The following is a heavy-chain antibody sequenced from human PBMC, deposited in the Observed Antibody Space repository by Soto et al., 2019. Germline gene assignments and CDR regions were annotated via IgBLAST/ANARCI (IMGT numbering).Heavy chain of an antibody. V-gene: IGHV2-5*02. J-gene: IGHJ4*02. CDR1: GFSLTTSGVG. CDR2: IYWDDDT. D-gene: IGHD3-3*01. Sequence: QITLNESGPTQVKPRQNLTLTCTFSGFSLTTSGVGVGWIRQSPGKAPEWLALIYWDDDTRYSPSLKSRLTITKDTSKNQVVLTIADLDPADTATYYCAHRVLRTVFGLVTTTAIYFDFWGQGTPVAVSS. CDR3: AHRVLRTVFGLVTTTAIYFDF.